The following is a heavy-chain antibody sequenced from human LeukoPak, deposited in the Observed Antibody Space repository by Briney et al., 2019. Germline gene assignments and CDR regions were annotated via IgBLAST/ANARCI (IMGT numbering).Heavy chain of an antibody. Sequence: ASVKVSCKASGGTFSSYAISWVRQAPGQGLEWMGGIIAYNGNTNYAQKLQGRVTMTTDTSTSTAYMELRSLRSDDTAVYYCARCASGDLDAFDIWGQGTMVTVSS. J-gene: IGHJ3*02. CDR3: ARCASGDLDAFDI. D-gene: IGHD2-21*02. V-gene: IGHV1-18*01. CDR1: GGTFSSYA. CDR2: IIAYNGNT.